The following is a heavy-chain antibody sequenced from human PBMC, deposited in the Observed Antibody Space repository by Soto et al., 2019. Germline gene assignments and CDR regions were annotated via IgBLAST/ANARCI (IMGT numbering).Heavy chain of an antibody. J-gene: IGHJ6*02. D-gene: IGHD1-26*01. Sequence: RVSCAASGFTFSSYSMHWVRQAPGKGLEWVSYISSSSSTIYYADSVKGRFTISRDNAKNSLYLQMNSLRDEDTAVYYCARGPDSGSYWDYYYYYYGMDVWGQGTTVTFS. CDR2: ISSSSSTI. CDR1: GFTFSSYS. V-gene: IGHV3-48*02. CDR3: ARGPDSGSYWDYYYYYYGMDV.